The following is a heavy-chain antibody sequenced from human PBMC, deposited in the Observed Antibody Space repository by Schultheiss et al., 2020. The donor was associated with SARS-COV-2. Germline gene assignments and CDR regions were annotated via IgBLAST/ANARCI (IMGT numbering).Heavy chain of an antibody. CDR3: ARESSGYDVRGNWFDP. V-gene: IGHV4-39*02. D-gene: IGHD5-12*01. CDR2: IYYSGST. Sequence: SQTLSLTCTVSGGSISDSTYYWAWVRQPPGKGLEWIGSIYYSGSTYYNPSLKSRVTISIDMSKNQFSLKMSSVSAADTAVYYCARESSGYDVRGNWFDPWGQGTLVTVSS. CDR1: GGSISDSTYY. J-gene: IGHJ5*02.